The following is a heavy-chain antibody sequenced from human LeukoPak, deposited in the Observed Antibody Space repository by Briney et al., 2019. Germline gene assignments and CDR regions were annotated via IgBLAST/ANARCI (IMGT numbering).Heavy chain of an antibody. V-gene: IGHV3-30*18. Sequence: PGGSLRLSCAASGFTFSSYGMHWVRQAPGKGLEWVAVISYDGSNKYYADSVKGRFTISRDNSKNTLYLQMNSLRAEDTAVYYCAKNLYGDHVDGFDIWGQGTMVTVSS. D-gene: IGHD4-17*01. CDR1: GFTFSSYG. J-gene: IGHJ3*02. CDR2: ISYDGSNK. CDR3: AKNLYGDHVDGFDI.